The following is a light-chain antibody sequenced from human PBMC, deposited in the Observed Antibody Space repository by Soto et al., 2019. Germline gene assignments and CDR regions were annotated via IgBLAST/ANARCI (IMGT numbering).Light chain of an antibody. CDR2: GAS. CDR3: QQYNNWPPYT. Sequence: EVVMMQSPATLSVSPGDRATLSCRASQSVSNNLAWYQQKPGQAPRLLIYGASTGATGLPARFSASGSGTEFTLTISSLQSEDFAVYYCQQYNNWPPYTFGQGTKLEIK. J-gene: IGKJ2*01. V-gene: IGKV3-15*01. CDR1: QSVSNN.